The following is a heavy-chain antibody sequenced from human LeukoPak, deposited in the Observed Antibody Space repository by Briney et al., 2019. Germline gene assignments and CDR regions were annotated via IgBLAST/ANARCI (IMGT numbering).Heavy chain of an antibody. V-gene: IGHV3-48*03. CDR1: GFTFSSYE. CDR2: ISSSGSTI. CDR3: ARVGNIVVVPAAIDY. D-gene: IGHD2-2*01. Sequence: GGSLRLSCAASGFTFSSYEMNWVRQAPGKWLEWVSYISSSGSTIYYADSVKGRFTISRDNAKNSLYLQMNSLRAEDTAVYYCARVGNIVVVPAAIDYWGQGTLVTVSS. J-gene: IGHJ4*02.